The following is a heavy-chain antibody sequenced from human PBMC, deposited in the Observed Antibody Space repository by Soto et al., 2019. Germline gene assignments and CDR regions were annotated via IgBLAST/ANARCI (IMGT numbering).Heavy chain of an antibody. CDR2: ISYDGSNK. J-gene: IGHJ5*02. V-gene: IGHV3-30*18. D-gene: IGHD5-18*01. CDR3: AKLTRDVDTARVNADNWFDP. Sequence: QVQLVESGGGVVQPGRSLRLSCAASGFTFSSYGMHWVRQAPGKGLEWVAVISYDGSNKYYADSVKGRFTISRDNSKNTLYLQMNSLRAEDTAVYYCAKLTRDVDTARVNADNWFDPWGQGTLVTVSS. CDR1: GFTFSSYG.